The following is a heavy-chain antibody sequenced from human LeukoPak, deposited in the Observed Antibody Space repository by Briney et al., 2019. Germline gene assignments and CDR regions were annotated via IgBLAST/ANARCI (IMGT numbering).Heavy chain of an antibody. J-gene: IGHJ4*01. V-gene: IGHV3-74*01. Sequence: GGSLRLSCAASGFTFSNAWMSWVRQAQGKGLVWVSRINSDGSSTNYGDSVKGRFTISRDNAKNTLYLQMNSLRAEDTAMYYCARAVYYSNYLGYWGQGTLVTVSS. D-gene: IGHD3-10*01. CDR1: GFTFSNAW. CDR3: ARAVYYSNYLGY. CDR2: INSDGSST.